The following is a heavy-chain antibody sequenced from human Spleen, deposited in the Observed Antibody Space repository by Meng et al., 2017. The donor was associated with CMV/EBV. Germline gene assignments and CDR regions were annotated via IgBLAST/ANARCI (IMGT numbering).Heavy chain of an antibody. J-gene: IGHJ6*02. CDR1: GDSISGSRYY. CDR2: FHYNVSP. V-gene: IGHV4-39*07. Sequence: SETLSLTCSVSGDSISGSRYYWGWIRQPPGKGLEWIGSFHYNVSPFYNPSLKSRVSISVDTSKNQVSLKLTSVTAADTAVYYCATKPITIYQTGYGMDVWGQGTTVTVSS. D-gene: IGHD3-9*01. CDR3: ATKPITIYQTGYGMDV.